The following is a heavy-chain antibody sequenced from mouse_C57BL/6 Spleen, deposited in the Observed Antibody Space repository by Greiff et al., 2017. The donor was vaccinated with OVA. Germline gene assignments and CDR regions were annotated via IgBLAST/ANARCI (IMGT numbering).Heavy chain of an antibody. CDR2: ISYDGSN. CDR3: ARDLSYFDY. J-gene: IGHJ2*01. Sequence: EVQLVESGPGLVKPSQSLSLTCSVTGYSITSGYYWNWIRQFPGNKLEWMGYISYDGSNNYNPSLKNRISITRDTSKNQFFLKLNSVTTEDTATYYCARDLSYFDYWGQGTTLTVSS. CDR1: GYSITSGYY. V-gene: IGHV3-6*01.